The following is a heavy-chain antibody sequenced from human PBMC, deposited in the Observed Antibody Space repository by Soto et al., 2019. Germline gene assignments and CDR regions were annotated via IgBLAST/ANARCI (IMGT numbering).Heavy chain of an antibody. CDR2: SRNKANSYTT. V-gene: IGHV3-72*01. CDR3: TRDTLATDAFDI. CDR1: GFTFSDHY. Sequence: GGSLRLSCAVSGFTFSDHYMEWVRQAPGKGLEWVGRSRNKANSYTTEYAASVKGRFTISRDDSKNSMYLQMNSLKTEDTAVYYCTRDTLATDAFDIWGQGTMVTVS. J-gene: IGHJ3*02.